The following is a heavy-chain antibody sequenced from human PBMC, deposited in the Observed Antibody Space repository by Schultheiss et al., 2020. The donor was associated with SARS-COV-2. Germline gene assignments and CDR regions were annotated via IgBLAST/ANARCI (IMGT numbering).Heavy chain of an antibody. Sequence: GGSLRLSCAASGFTFSDYYMTWVRQAPGKGLEWVAFIRYDGSNKYYADSVKGRFTISRDNAKNTLYLQMNSLRAEDTAVYYCARVGFRGSGSYYPSDYWGQGTLVTVSS. V-gene: IGHV3-30*02. CDR2: IRYDGSNK. CDR1: GFTFSDYY. D-gene: IGHD3-10*01. CDR3: ARVGFRGSGSYYPSDY. J-gene: IGHJ4*02.